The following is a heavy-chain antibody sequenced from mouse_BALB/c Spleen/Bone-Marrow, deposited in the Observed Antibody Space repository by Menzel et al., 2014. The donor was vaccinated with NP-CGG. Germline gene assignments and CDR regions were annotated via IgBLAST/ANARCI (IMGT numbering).Heavy chain of an antibody. D-gene: IGHD4-1*01. CDR1: GYSITSGYS. V-gene: IGHV3-1*02. CDR3: ASALGGAY. J-gene: IGHJ3*01. CDR2: IHYSGST. Sequence: EVKLVESGPDLVKPSQSLSLTCTVTGYSITSGYSWHWIRQLPGNKLEWMGYIHYSGSTNYNPSLKSRISITRDTSKNQFFPQLNSVTTEDTATYYCASALGGAYWGQGTLVTVSA.